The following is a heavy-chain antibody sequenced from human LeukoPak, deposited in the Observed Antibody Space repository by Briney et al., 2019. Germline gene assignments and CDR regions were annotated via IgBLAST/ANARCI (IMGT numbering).Heavy chain of an antibody. J-gene: IGHJ4*02. CDR3: AKESPYRAPTRTYYFDY. CDR2: IRYDGSEK. V-gene: IGHV3-30*02. CDR1: GFTFSSYS. Sequence: GGSLRLSCAASGFTFSSYSMNWVRQAPGKGLEWVTFIRYDGSEKYYADSVKGRFTISRDNSNNTLYLQMNSLTAEDTALYYCAKESPYRAPTRTYYFDYWGQGTLVTVSS. D-gene: IGHD1-14*01.